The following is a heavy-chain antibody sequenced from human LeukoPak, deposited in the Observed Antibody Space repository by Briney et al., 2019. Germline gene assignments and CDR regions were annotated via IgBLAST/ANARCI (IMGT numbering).Heavy chain of an antibody. D-gene: IGHD2-2*01. V-gene: IGHV4-34*01. J-gene: IGHJ6*02. Sequence: PSETLSLTCAVYGGSFSGYYWSWIRQPPGKGLEWIGEINHSGSTNYNPSLKSRVTISVDTSKNQFSLKLSSVTAADTAVYYCARGFQLYYGMDVWGQGTTVTVSS. CDR3: ARGFQLYYGMDV. CDR2: INHSGST. CDR1: GGSFSGYY.